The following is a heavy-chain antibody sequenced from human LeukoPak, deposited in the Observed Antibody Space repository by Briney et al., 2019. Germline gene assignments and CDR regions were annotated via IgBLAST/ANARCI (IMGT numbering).Heavy chain of an antibody. V-gene: IGHV3-9*01. J-gene: IGHJ4*02. CDR3: AKDRDSSGFAPYFDY. CDR1: GFTFNDYA. D-gene: IGHD3-22*01. CDR2: IGWNSHII. Sequence: PGRSLRLSCAASGFTFNDYAMHWVRRAPGKGLEWVSGIGWNSHIIGYEDSVKGRFTISRDNARNSLSLQMNSLRTEDTAFYYCAKDRDSSGFAPYFDYWGQGILVTVSS.